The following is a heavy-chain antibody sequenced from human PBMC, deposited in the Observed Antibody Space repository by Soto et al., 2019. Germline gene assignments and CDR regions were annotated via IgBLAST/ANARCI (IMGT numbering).Heavy chain of an antibody. Sequence: SVKVSCKASGDTFSFYTINWVRQAPGLGLEWLGRINPILSMSNYAQYFQGRVTITADKSTSTAYMELRSLRSDDTAVYYCARDSPSKGTRYFQHWGQGTLVTVSS. CDR2: INPILSMS. V-gene: IGHV1-69*04. CDR1: GDTFSFYT. CDR3: ARDSPSKGTRYFQH. J-gene: IGHJ1*01. D-gene: IGHD2-2*01.